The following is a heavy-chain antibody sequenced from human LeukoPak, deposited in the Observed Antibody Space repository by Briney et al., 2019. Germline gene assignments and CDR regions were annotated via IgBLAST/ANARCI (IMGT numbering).Heavy chain of an antibody. J-gene: IGHJ6*02. CDR2: ISRTSSYT. CDR3: ASQQLGDYYYGMDV. CDR1: GFTFSDYY. D-gene: IGHD1-26*01. V-gene: IGHV3-11*03. Sequence: GGSLRLSCAASGFTFSDYYMRWIRQAPGKGLEWVSSISRTSSYTSYADSVKGRFTISRDNAKNLLYLQMNSLRAEDTAVYYCASQQLGDYYYGMDVWGQGTTVTVSS.